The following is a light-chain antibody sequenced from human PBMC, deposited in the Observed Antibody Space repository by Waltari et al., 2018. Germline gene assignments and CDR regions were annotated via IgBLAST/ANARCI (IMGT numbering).Light chain of an antibody. J-gene: IGLJ2*01. V-gene: IGLV1-40*01. CDR1: SSNIGAGYD. CDR2: ATV. Sequence: QSVLTQPPSVSGAPGQRVTISCTGSSSNIGAGYDVYWYQQLPGTAPKLLIYATVNRPSWVPDRFSGSKSGPSASLAITGLQAEDEADYYCQSYDSSLSGVVFGGGTKLTVL. CDR3: QSYDSSLSGVV.